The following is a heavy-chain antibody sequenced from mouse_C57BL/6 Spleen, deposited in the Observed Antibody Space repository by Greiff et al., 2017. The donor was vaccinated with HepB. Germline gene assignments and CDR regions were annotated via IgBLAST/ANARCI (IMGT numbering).Heavy chain of an antibody. CDR1: GYTFTDYY. V-gene: IGHV1-77*01. Sequence: QVHVKQSGAELVKPGASVKISCKASGYTFTDYYINWVKQRPGQGLEWIGKIGPGSGSTYYNEKFKGKATLTADKSSSTAYMQLSSLTSEDSAVYFCANLYGSSHYYAMDYWGQGTSVTVSS. CDR2: IGPGSGST. CDR3: ANLYGSSHYYAMDY. D-gene: IGHD1-1*01. J-gene: IGHJ4*01.